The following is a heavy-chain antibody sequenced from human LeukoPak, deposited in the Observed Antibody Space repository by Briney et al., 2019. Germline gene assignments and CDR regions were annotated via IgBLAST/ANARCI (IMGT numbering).Heavy chain of an antibody. Sequence: GGSLRLSCAASGFTVSSNYMSWVRQAPGKGLEWVSAISGSSGTRNYADSVKGRFTISGDNSKSTLYLQMNSLRVEDTAIYYCAKVRGTEESRFYDSWGQGTLVTVSS. CDR2: ISGSSGTR. CDR3: AKVRGTEESRFYDS. V-gene: IGHV3-23*01. CDR1: GFTVSSNY. D-gene: IGHD2/OR15-2a*01. J-gene: IGHJ4*02.